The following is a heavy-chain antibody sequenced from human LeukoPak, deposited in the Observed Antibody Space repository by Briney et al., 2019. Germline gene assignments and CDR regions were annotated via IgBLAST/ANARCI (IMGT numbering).Heavy chain of an antibody. V-gene: IGHV3-23*01. Sequence: QSGGSLRLSCAASGFTFSNYAMGWVRQAPGKGPEWVSSMRYNIENTHYADAVQGRFTISRDNSKNTLYLQMNSLRAEDTARYYCAKASTRDTGYYFDSWGQGTLVSVSS. CDR1: GFTFSNYA. J-gene: IGHJ4*02. CDR3: AKASTRDTGYYFDS. D-gene: IGHD3-9*01. CDR2: MRYNIENT.